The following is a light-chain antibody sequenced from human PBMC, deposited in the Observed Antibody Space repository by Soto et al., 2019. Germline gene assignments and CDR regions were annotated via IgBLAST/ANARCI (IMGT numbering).Light chain of an antibody. Sequence: QSALTQPASVSGSPGQPIIISCTGTSSDIGGSNSVSWYQQHPDRAPKLILFDVSHRPSKIPDRFSGSQSGTTAVLTISGLQSVDEADYYCSSSSTSGTLVVFCGGTKLTVL. CDR3: SSSSTSGTLVV. V-gene: IGLV2-14*01. CDR1: SSDIGGSNS. CDR2: DVS. J-gene: IGLJ3*02.